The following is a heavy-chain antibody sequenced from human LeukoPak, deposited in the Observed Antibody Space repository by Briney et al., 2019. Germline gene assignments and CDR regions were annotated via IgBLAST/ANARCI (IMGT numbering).Heavy chain of an antibody. Sequence: SETLSLTCAVYGGSFTEYHWSWIRQPPGKSLEWIGEINYTGRTHYNPSLTSRVTISIDMSERQFSLRLTSVTAADTAVYYCARERRVQVSARQTVAFDMWAQGTMVIVSS. CDR1: GGSFTEYH. D-gene: IGHD5/OR15-5a*01. J-gene: IGHJ3*02. V-gene: IGHV4-34*01. CDR3: ARERRVQVSARQTVAFDM. CDR2: INYTGRT.